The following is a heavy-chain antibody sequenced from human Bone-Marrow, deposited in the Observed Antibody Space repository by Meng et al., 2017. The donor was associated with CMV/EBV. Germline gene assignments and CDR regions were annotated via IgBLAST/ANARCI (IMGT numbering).Heavy chain of an antibody. CDR3: AKSTLAGPWGSFDY. CDR1: GFTFSSYS. Sequence: GGSLRLSCAASGFTFSSYSMNWVRQAPGKGLEWVSSISSSSSYIYYADPVKGRFTISRDNAKNSLYLQMNSLRAEDTAVYYCAKSTLAGPWGSFDYWGQGTLVTVSS. J-gene: IGHJ4*02. CDR2: ISSSSSYI. D-gene: IGHD6-19*01. V-gene: IGHV3-21*01.